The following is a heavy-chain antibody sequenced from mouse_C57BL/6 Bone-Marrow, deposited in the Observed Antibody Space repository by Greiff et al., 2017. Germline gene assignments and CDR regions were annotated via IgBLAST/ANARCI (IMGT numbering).Heavy chain of an antibody. CDR1: GYPFTSYW. V-gene: IGHV1-55*01. CDR2: IYPGSGST. D-gene: IGHD2-5*01. Sequence: QVQLQQPGAELVKPGASVKMSCKASGYPFTSYWITWVKQRPGQGLEWIGDIYPGSGSTNYNEKFKSKATLTVDTSSSTAYMQLSSLTSEDSAVYYGARGGIDSNYWYFDVWGTGTTVTVSS. J-gene: IGHJ1*03. CDR3: ARGGIDSNYWYFDV.